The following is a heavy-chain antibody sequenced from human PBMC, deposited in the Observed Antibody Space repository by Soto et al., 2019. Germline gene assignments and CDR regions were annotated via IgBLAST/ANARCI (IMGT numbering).Heavy chain of an antibody. J-gene: IGHJ4*02. CDR2: IYYSGST. D-gene: IGHD6-19*01. Sequence: PSETLSLTCTVSGGSISSYYWSWIRQPPGKGLEWIEYIYYSGSTNYNPSLKSRVTISVDTSKNQFSLKLSSVTAADTAVYYCASLPLGAYSSGWYYFDYWGQGTLVTVSS. CDR3: ASLPLGAYSSGWYYFDY. V-gene: IGHV4-59*01. CDR1: GGSISSYY.